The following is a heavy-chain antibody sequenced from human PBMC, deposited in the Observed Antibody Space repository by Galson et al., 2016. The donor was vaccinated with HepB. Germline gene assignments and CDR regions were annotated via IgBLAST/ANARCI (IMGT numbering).Heavy chain of an antibody. V-gene: IGHV3-23*01. CDR2: ISGSGDYI. D-gene: IGHD3-10*01. J-gene: IGHJ6*02. Sequence: SLRLSCAASGFTFSSYAMTWVRQAPGKGLEWVSGISGSGDYIYYADSLKGRITISRDKSTPTLFLEMNSLKAEDTAVYYCAKGLSSGSQYYYGMDVWGQGTTVTVSS. CDR3: AKGLSSGSQYYYGMDV. CDR1: GFTFSSYA.